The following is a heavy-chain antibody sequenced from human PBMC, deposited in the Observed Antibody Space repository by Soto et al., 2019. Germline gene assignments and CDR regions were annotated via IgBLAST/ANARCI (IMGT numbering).Heavy chain of an antibody. J-gene: IGHJ4*02. V-gene: IGHV1-8*01. D-gene: IGHD6-19*01. CDR1: GYTFSSYD. Sequence: QVQLVQSGAEVKKPGASVKVSCKASGYTFSSYDINWVRQATGQGLEWMGWLNPNSGDTGYAQKFQGRVTLTRNNSINTAYIEQSSLTSDDTAVYYCATSGGGWYLYWGQGTLVTVSS. CDR2: LNPNSGDT. CDR3: ATSGGGWYLY.